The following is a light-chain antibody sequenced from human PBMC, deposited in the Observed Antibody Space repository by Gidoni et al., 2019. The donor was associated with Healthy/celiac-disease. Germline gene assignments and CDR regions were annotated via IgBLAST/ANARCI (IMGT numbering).Light chain of an antibody. J-gene: IGLJ1*01. CDR2: DVS. CDR1: SSDVGGYNY. Sequence: QSARTQTAPVSGSPGQSITISCTGTSSDVGGYNYVSWYKQHPGKAPKLMIYDVSNRPSGVSNRFSGSKSGNTASLTISGLQAEDEADYYCSSYTSSITLYVFGTGTKVTVL. CDR3: SSYTSSITLYV. V-gene: IGLV2-14*01.